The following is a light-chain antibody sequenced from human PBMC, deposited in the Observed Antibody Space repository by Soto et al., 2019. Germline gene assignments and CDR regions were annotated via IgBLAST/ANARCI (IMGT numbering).Light chain of an antibody. J-gene: IGKJ4*01. CDR1: HSVSSN. CDR3: QQYNEWPLT. CDR2: GAS. Sequence: EIVMTQSPATLSVSPGERATLSCRASHSVSSNLAWYQQKPGQAPRLLIYGASARATGIPVRFSGSGSGTEFTVTISGLQSEDSAVYYCQQYNEWPLTFGGGTKVEIK. V-gene: IGKV3-15*01.